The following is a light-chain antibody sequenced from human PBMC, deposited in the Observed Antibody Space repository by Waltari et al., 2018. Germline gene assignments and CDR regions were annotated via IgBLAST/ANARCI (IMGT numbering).Light chain of an antibody. J-gene: IGLJ3*02. CDR3: AAWDDSLNVWV. CDR2: SNN. CDR1: SSNIGRNT. Sequence: QSVLTQPPSASGTPGQRVTISCSGSSSNIGRNTVNWYQPLPGTAPKPLISSNNQRPSGVPDRFSGSKSGTSASLAISGLQSEDEADYYCAAWDDSLNVWVFGGGTKLTVL. V-gene: IGLV1-44*01.